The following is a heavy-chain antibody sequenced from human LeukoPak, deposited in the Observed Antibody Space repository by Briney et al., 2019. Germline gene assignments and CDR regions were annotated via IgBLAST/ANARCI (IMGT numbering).Heavy chain of an antibody. CDR3: ARGRYADYLDY. CDR1: AFTFNSYT. CDR2: ISYDGSDN. Sequence: PGRSLRLSCAASAFTFNSYTMHWVRQAPGKGLEWVALISYDGSDNYYADSVRGRFTVSRDNSKNTLYLQMNSLRAEDTAVYYCARGRYADYLDYWGQGTPVTVSS. D-gene: IGHD1-1*01. J-gene: IGHJ4*02. V-gene: IGHV3-30*04.